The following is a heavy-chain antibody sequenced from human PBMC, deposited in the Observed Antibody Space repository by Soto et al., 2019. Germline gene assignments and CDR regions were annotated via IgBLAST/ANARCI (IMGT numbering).Heavy chain of an antibody. V-gene: IGHV3-48*02. CDR3: ARDPPSSNYDSSGYYPEYFQH. D-gene: IGHD3-22*01. Sequence: GPLRLSRAASGFTFSSYSMNWVRQAPGKGLEWVSYISSSSSTIYYADSVKGRFTISRDNAKNSLYLQMNSLRDEDTAVYYCARDPPSSNYDSSGYYPEYFQHWGQGTLVTVSS. CDR2: ISSSSSTI. J-gene: IGHJ1*01. CDR1: GFTFSSYS.